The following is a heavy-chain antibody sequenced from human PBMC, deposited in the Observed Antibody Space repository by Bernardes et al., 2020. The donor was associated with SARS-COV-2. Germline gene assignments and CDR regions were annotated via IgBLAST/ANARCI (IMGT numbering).Heavy chain of an antibody. Sequence: GGSLRLSCAASGFTVSSNYMSWVRQAPGKGLEWVSVIYSGGSTYYADSVKGRFTISRDNSKNTLYLQMNSLRAEDTAVYYCARDLDYGDGDAFDIWGQGTMVTVSS. D-gene: IGHD4-17*01. J-gene: IGHJ3*02. V-gene: IGHV3-66*02. CDR2: IYSGGST. CDR3: ARDLDYGDGDAFDI. CDR1: GFTVSSNY.